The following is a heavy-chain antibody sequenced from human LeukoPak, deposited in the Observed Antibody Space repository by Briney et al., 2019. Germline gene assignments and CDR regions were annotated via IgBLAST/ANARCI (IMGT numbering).Heavy chain of an antibody. CDR1: GFTFDDYG. Sequence: PGGSLRLSCAASGFTFDDYGMSWVRQAPGKGLEWVANIKQDGSEKYYVDSVKGRFTISRDNAKNSLYLQMNSLRPEDTAVYYCAKDRPALEEWAFDIWGQGTMVTVSS. V-gene: IGHV3-7*01. CDR3: AKDRPALEEWAFDI. J-gene: IGHJ3*02. D-gene: IGHD2-8*01. CDR2: IKQDGSEK.